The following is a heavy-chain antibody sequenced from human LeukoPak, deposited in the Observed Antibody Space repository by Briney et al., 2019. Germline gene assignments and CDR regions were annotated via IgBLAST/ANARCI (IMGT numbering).Heavy chain of an antibody. J-gene: IGHJ5*02. CDR3: ARHQVDYSDDNWFDP. CDR1: GGSISSSSYY. CDR2: IYYSGST. V-gene: IGHV4-39*01. D-gene: IGHD4-17*01. Sequence: SETLSLTCTVSGGSISSSSYYWGWIRQPPGKGLEWIGSIYYSGSTYYNPSLKSRVTISVDTSKNQFSLKLSSVTAADTAVYYCARHQVDYSDDNWFDPWGQGTLVTVSS.